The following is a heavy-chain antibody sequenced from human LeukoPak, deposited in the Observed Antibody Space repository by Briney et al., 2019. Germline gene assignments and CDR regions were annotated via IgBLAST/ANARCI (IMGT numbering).Heavy chain of an antibody. CDR3: ARDPHNIVVVLAARSGAFDI. D-gene: IGHD2-2*01. CDR2: IIPIFGTA. J-gene: IGHJ3*02. CDR1: GGTFSSYA. V-gene: IGHV1-69*13. Sequence: GASVKVSCKASGGTFSSYAISWVRQAPGQGLEWMGGIIPIFGTANYAQKFQGRVTITADESTSTAYMELSSLRSEDTAVYYCARDPHNIVVVLAARSGAFDIWGQGTMVTVSS.